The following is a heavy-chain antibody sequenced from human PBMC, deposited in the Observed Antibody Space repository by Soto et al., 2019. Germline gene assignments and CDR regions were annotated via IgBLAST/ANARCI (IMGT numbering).Heavy chain of an antibody. CDR3: ARDGWGSNWYFDL. Sequence: GGSLSLSCGAPGVTFKDYGMHWVRQAPGKGLEWVAVISYDGKQTYYADSVKGRFTISKDKSKRTLFLQMNSLRVDDTAVYYCARDGWGSNWYFDLWGRGTLVTVSS. J-gene: IGHJ2*01. CDR1: GVTFKDYG. D-gene: IGHD3-16*01. CDR2: ISYDGKQT. V-gene: IGHV3-30*03.